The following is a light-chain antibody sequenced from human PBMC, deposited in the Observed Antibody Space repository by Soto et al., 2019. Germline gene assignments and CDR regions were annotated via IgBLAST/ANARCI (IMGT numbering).Light chain of an antibody. CDR3: VTLDTSLSAGV. J-gene: IGLJ3*02. CDR1: SSNIENNY. CDR2: END. Sequence: QSVLTQPPSVSAAPGRTVTISCSGSSSNIENNYVSWYQHLPGTAPKLLIYENDKRPSGIPDRFSGSKSGTSATLGITGLQTGDEADYYCVTLDTSLSAGVFGGGTELTVL. V-gene: IGLV1-51*02.